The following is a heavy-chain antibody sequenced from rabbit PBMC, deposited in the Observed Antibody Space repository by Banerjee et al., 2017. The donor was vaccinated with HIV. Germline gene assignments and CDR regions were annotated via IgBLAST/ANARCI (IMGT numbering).Heavy chain of an antibody. J-gene: IGHJ4*01. V-gene: IGHV1S45*01. CDR2: INTSSGST. CDR1: GLDFSSSYW. CDR3: ARCSSCDL. Sequence: QEQLEESGGDLVKPGASLTLTCKASGLDFSSSYWICWVRQAPGKGLEWIACINTSSGSTWYASWAKGRFTISKTSSTTVTLQMTSMTAADTATYFCARCSSCDLWGPGTLVTVS. D-gene: IGHD8-1*01.